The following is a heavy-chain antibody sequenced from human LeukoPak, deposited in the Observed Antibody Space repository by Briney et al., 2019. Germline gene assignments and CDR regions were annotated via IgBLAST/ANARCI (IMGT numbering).Heavy chain of an antibody. V-gene: IGHV3-23*01. CDR2: ISGSGGST. Sequence: GGSLRLSCAASGFTSSSYAMSWVRQAPGKGLEWISGISGSGGSTYYADSVKGRFTISRDNSKNTLYLQMNSLRAEDTAIYYCAKTRQQLVVARPYYFDYWGQGTLVTVSS. CDR3: AKTRQQLVVARPYYFDY. CDR1: GFTSSSYA. D-gene: IGHD6-13*01. J-gene: IGHJ4*02.